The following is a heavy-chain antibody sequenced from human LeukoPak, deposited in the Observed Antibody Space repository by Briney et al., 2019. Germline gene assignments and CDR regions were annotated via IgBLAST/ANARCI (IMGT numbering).Heavy chain of an antibody. CDR3: ASVKVSSIAALDWFDP. J-gene: IGHJ5*02. V-gene: IGHV1-18*01. CDR2: ISAYNGNT. CDR1: GGTFSSYA. D-gene: IGHD6-6*01. Sequence: GASVKVSCKASGGTFSSYAISWVRQAPGQGLDWMGWISAYNGNTNYAQKLQGRVTMTTDTSTSTAYMELRSLRSDDTAVYYCASVKVSSIAALDWFDPWGQGTLVTVSS.